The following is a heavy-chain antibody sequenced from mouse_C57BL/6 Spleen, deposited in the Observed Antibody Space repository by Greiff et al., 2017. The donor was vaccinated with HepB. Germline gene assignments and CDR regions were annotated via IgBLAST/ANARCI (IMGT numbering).Heavy chain of an antibody. Sequence: VQVVESGAELARPGASVKLSCKASGYTFTSYGISWVKQRTGQGLEWIGEIYPRSGNTYYNEKFKGKATLTADKSSSTAYMELRSLTSEDSAVYFCARGSTTVVGGDYWGQGTTLTVSS. D-gene: IGHD1-1*01. CDR2: IYPRSGNT. V-gene: IGHV1-81*01. CDR3: ARGSTTVVGGDY. CDR1: GYTFTSYG. J-gene: IGHJ2*01.